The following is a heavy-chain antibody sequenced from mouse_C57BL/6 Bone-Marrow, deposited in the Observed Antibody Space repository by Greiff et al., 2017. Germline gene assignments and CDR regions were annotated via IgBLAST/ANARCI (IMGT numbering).Heavy chain of an antibody. CDR2: IDPSDSST. D-gene: IGHD2-5*01. Sequence: VQLQQPGAELVKPGASVKLSCKASGYTFTSYWMQWVKQRPGQGLEWIGEIDPSDSSTNYNQKFKGKATLTVDTSSITAYMQLSSLTSEDSAVYYCARSDSNPPGGYAMDYWGQGTSVTVSS. CDR3: ARSDSNPPGGYAMDY. CDR1: GYTFTSYW. J-gene: IGHJ4*01. V-gene: IGHV1-50*01.